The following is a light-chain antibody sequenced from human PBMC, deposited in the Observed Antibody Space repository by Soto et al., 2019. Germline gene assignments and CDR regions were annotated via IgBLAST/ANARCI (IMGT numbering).Light chain of an antibody. CDR1: SSDVGGYNY. J-gene: IGLJ3*02. CDR3: SSYTSSSTYWV. V-gene: IGLV2-14*01. Sequence: QSVLTQPASVSGSPGQSIIISCNGTSSDVGGYNYVSWYQQHPGKAPKLMIYEVSNRPSGVSNRFSGSKSGNTASLTISGLQAEDEADYYCSSYTSSSTYWVFGGGTKLTVL. CDR2: EVS.